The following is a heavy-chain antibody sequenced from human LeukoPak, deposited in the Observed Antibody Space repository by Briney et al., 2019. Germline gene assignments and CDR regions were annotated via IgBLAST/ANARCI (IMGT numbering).Heavy chain of an antibody. CDR3: AKDLSRPSYCGGDCYL. V-gene: IGHV3-23*01. J-gene: IGHJ4*02. Sequence: QSGGSLRLSCAASGFTFSSYAMSWVRQAPGKGLEWVSAISGSGGSTYYADSVKGRFTISRDNSKNTLYLQMNSLRAEDTAVYYCAKDLSRPSYCGGDCYLWGQGTLVTVSS. CDR2: ISGSGGST. D-gene: IGHD2-21*02. CDR1: GFTFSSYA.